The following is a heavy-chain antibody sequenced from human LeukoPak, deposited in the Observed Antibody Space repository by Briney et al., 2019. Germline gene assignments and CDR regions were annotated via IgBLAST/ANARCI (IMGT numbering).Heavy chain of an antibody. J-gene: IGHJ6*03. D-gene: IGHD5-18*01. V-gene: IGHV4-34*01. CDR3: ARQLGYPHYYYYYMDV. Sequence: SETLSLTCTVSGGSISSYYWSWIRQPPGKGLEWIGEINHSGSTNYNPSLKSRVTISVDTSKNQFSLKLSSVTAADTAVYYCARQLGYPHYYYYYMDVWGKGTTVTVSS. CDR2: INHSGST. CDR1: GGSISSYY.